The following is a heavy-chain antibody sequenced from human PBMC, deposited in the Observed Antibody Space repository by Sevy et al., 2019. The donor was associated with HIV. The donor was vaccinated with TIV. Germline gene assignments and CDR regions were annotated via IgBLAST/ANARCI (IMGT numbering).Heavy chain of an antibody. CDR2: IRTKAYGWTT. D-gene: IGHD4-4*01. CDR1: GFSFDDYA. Sequence: GGSLRLSCTTSGFSFDDYAMSWFRQAPGKGLEWVGFIRTKAYGWTTEYAVSVRGRITISRDDSDNIAYMQMDSLRIEDTAIYYCTREHSDYDPYGLDVWGQGTTVTVSS. CDR3: TREHSDYDPYGLDV. V-gene: IGHV3-49*03. J-gene: IGHJ6*02.